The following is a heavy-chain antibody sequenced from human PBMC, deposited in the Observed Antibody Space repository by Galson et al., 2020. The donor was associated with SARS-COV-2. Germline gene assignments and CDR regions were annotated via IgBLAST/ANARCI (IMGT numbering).Heavy chain of an antibody. Sequence: ASVKVSCKASGYTFTSYGLSWVRQAPGQGLEWMGWISAYNGNTNYAQKLQGRVTMTTDTSTSTAYMELRSLRSDDTAVYYCARVHRMVRGVIITYSAFDIWGQGTMVTVSS. CDR3: ARVHRMVRGVIITYSAFDI. V-gene: IGHV1-18*01. CDR2: ISAYNGNT. CDR1: GYTFTSYG. J-gene: IGHJ3*02. D-gene: IGHD3-10*01.